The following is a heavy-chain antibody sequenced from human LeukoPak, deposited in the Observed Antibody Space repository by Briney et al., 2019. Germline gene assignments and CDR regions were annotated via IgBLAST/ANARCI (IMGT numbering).Heavy chain of an antibody. Sequence: GGSLRLSCAASGFTFSRYAMTWVRQAPGKGLEWVSAISGGGGRAYYADSVKGRFTISRDNPKNTLYLQMDSLRAEDTAIYYCAKVYEQIVVVTAVDYWGQGTLVTVSS. CDR2: ISGGGGRA. D-gene: IGHD2-21*02. J-gene: IGHJ4*02. CDR3: AKVYEQIVVVTAVDY. V-gene: IGHV3-23*01. CDR1: GFTFSRYA.